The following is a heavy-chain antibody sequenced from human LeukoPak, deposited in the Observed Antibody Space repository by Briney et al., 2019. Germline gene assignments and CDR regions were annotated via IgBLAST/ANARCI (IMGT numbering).Heavy chain of an antibody. V-gene: IGHV3-7*04. J-gene: IGHJ4*02. CDR2: IKEDGSDA. Sequence: GGSLRLSCSASGFTFRSFWMTWVRQAPGKGLELVANIKEDGSDAHYVDAVKGRFTISRDNAKDSLYLQMNSVRPEDTAVYYCARDIPYGLSYFDYWGQGTLVTVSS. D-gene: IGHD2-2*02. CDR3: ARDIPYGLSYFDY. CDR1: GFTFRSFW.